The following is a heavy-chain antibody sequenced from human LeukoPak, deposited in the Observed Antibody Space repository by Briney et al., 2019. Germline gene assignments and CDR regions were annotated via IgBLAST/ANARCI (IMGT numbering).Heavy chain of an antibody. J-gene: IGHJ4*02. CDR2: INHSGST. D-gene: IGHD3-10*01. Sequence: SETLSLTCAVHGGSFSGYYWSWIRQPPGKGLEWIGEINHSGSTNYNPSLKSRVTISVDTSKNQFSLKLSSVTAADTAVYYCARGSHRGLRYYYGSGSPQPPDYWGQGTLVTVSS. V-gene: IGHV4-34*01. CDR1: GGSFSGYY. CDR3: ARGSHRGLRYYYGSGSPQPPDY.